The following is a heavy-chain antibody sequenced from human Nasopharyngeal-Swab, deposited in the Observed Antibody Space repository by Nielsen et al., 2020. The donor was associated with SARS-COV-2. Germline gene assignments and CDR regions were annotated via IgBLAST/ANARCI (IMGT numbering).Heavy chain of an antibody. CDR3: ARDGRDLDSSSWYYFDC. J-gene: IGHJ4*02. V-gene: IGHV4-30-4*01. D-gene: IGHD6-13*01. CDR2: IYYSGST. Sequence: WIRQPPGKGLEWIGYIYYSGSTYYNPSLKSRVTISVDTSKNQFSLKLSSVTAADTAVYYCARDGRDLDSSSWYYFDCWGQGTLVTVSS.